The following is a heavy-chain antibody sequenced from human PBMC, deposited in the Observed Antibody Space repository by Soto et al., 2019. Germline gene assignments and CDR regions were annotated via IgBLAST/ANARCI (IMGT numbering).Heavy chain of an antibody. CDR1: GGSISSGGYY. Sequence: SETLSLTCTVSGGSISSGGYYWSWIRQPPGKGLEWMGYIYYTGSSNYNPSLESRVTVSVDTSKNQFSLKLSSVTAADTAVYYCARGSEQLVWSWFDPWGQGILVTVSS. J-gene: IGHJ5*02. CDR2: IYYTGSS. CDR3: ARGSEQLVWSWFDP. V-gene: IGHV4-61*08. D-gene: IGHD6-13*01.